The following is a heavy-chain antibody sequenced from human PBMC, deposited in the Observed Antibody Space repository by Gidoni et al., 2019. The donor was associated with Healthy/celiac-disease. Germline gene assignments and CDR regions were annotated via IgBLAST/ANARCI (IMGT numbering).Heavy chain of an antibody. CDR3: ARGVDYDYVWGSYRYTD. V-gene: IGHV4-59*01. J-gene: IGHJ4*02. Sequence: QVQLQESGPGLVKPSETLSLTCPVSGGSISSYYWSWIRQPPGKGLEWIGYIYYSGSTNYNPSLKSRVTISVDTSKNQFSLKLSSVTAADTAVYYCARGVDYDYVWGSYRYTDWGQGTLVTVSS. CDR2: IYYSGST. CDR1: GGSISSYY. D-gene: IGHD3-16*02.